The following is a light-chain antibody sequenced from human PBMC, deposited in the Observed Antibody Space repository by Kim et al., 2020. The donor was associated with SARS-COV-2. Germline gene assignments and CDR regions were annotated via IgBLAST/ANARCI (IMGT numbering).Light chain of an antibody. CDR2: DAT. CDR3: QQSNDWPPLT. Sequence: SPGERATLPGRASQTINNNLVWYQQKPGQAPRLLIYDATTRATGVPARFIGSGSETDFTLTISSLQSEDFAVYYCQQSNDWPPLTFGQGTKVDIK. CDR1: QTINNN. J-gene: IGKJ1*01. V-gene: IGKV3-15*01.